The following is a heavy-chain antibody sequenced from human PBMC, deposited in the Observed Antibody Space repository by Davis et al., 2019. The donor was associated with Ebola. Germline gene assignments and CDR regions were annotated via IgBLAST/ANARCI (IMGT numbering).Heavy chain of an antibody. J-gene: IGHJ6*04. V-gene: IGHV3-7*01. D-gene: IGHD4-17*01. CDR3: ARDPTTVTTGLFYGMDV. Sequence: LSLTCAASGFTFSSYWMSWVRQAPGKGLEWVANIKQDGSEKYYVDSVKGRFTISRDNAKNSLYLQMNSLRAEDTAVYYCARDPTTVTTGLFYGMDVWGKGTTVTVSS. CDR1: GFTFSSYW. CDR2: IKQDGSEK.